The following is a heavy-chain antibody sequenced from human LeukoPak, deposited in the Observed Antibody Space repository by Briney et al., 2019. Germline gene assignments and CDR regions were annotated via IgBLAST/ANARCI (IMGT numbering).Heavy chain of an antibody. CDR3: ARHRKEGYCSSTSCPLDY. CDR2: MSSSSSTI. J-gene: IGHJ4*02. Sequence: PGGSLRLSCAASGFTFSSYSMNWVRQAPGKGLEWVSYMSSSSSTIYYADSVKGRFTISRDNAKNSLYLQMNSLRAEDTAVYYCARHRKEGYCSSTSCPLDYWGQGTLVTVSS. V-gene: IGHV3-48*01. CDR1: GFTFSSYS. D-gene: IGHD2-2*01.